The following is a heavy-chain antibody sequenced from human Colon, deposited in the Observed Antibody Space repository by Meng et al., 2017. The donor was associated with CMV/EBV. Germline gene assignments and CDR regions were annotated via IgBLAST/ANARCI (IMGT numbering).Heavy chain of an antibody. CDR1: GGSISSYY. Sequence: SETLSLTCTVSGGSISSYYWSWIRQPTGKGLEWIGYIYYSGSTNYNPSLKSRVTISVDTSKNQFSLKLSSVTAADTAVYYCARVQEGFTIFGVVIPSWFDPWGQGTLVTVSS. J-gene: IGHJ5*02. V-gene: IGHV4-59*01. CDR3: ARVQEGFTIFGVVIPSWFDP. CDR2: IYYSGST. D-gene: IGHD3-3*01.